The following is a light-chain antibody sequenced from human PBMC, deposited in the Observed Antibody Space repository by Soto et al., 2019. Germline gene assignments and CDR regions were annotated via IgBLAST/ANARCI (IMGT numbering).Light chain of an antibody. V-gene: IGLV2-14*01. J-gene: IGLJ1*01. CDR2: DVR. CDR3: SSYTTISTYV. Sequence: QSVLTQPASVSGSPGQSITISCTGTSSDVGGYNYVSWYQQHPGKAPKLMIYDVRNRPSGVSNRFSGSKSVNTASLTISGLQAEDEADYYCSSYTTISTYVFGTRTKVTVL. CDR1: SSDVGGYNY.